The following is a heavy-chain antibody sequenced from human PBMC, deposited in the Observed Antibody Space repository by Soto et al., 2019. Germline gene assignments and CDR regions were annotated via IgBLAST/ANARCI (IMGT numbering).Heavy chain of an antibody. CDR3: ARITIFGVVIESFDY. D-gene: IGHD3-3*01. CDR2: ISAYNGNT. V-gene: IGHV1-18*04. Sequence: ASVKVSCKTSGYTFTSYGISWVRQAPGQGLEWMGWISAYNGNTNYAQKLQGRVTMTTDTSTSTAYMELRSLRSDDTAVYYCARITIFGVVIESFDYWGQGTLVTVS. CDR1: GYTFTSYG. J-gene: IGHJ4*02.